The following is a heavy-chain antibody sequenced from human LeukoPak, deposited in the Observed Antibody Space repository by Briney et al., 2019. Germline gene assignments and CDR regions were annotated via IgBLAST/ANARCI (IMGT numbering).Heavy chain of an antibody. CDR3: AAAYGGNSAYYYGMDV. J-gene: IGHJ6*02. Sequence: ASVKVSCKASGYTFNRDAMHWVRQAPGQRLEWMGWSNAGNGNTKYSQEFQGRVTITRDTSASTAYMELSSLRSEDTAVYYCAAAYGGNSAYYYGMDVWGQGTTVTVSS. D-gene: IGHD4-23*01. V-gene: IGHV1-3*02. CDR1: GYTFNRDA. CDR2: SNAGNGNT.